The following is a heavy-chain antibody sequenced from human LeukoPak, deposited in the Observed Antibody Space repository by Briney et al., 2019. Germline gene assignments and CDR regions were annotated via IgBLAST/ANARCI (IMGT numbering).Heavy chain of an antibody. CDR1: GGSISSYY. V-gene: IGHV4-4*07. CDR2: IYTSGST. D-gene: IGHD2-21*01. J-gene: IGHJ5*02. CDR3: ARGWGETNWFDP. Sequence: SETLSLTCTVSGGSISSYYWSWIRQPAGKGLEWIGRIYTSGSTYYNPSLKSRVTISVDRSKNQFSLKLSSVTAADTAVYYCARGWGETNWFDPWGQGTLVTVSS.